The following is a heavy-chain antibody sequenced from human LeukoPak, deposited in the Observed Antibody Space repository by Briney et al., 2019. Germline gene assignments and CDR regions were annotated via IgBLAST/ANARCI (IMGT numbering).Heavy chain of an antibody. CDR2: ISYDGSNK. CDR1: GFTFNTYA. Sequence: QPGGSLRLSCAASGFTFNTYAMHWVRQAPGKGLEWVAVISYDGSNKFYTDSVKGRFTISRDNSKNTLYLQMNSLRAEDTAVYYCAKDREWYGDYVEYYMDVWGKGTTVTISS. J-gene: IGHJ6*03. D-gene: IGHD4-17*01. CDR3: AKDREWYGDYVEYYMDV. V-gene: IGHV3-30*04.